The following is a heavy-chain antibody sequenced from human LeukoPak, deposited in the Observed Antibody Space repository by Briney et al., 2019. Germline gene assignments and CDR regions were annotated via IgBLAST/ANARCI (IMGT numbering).Heavy chain of an antibody. CDR2: ISYDGSNK. D-gene: IGHD1-26*01. Sequence: GGSLRLSCAASGFTFSSYAMHWVRQAPGKGLEGVAVISYDGSNKYYADSVKGRFTISRDNSKNTLYLQMNSLRAEDTAVYYCARDPPGAVGATDEYYFDYWGQGTLVTVSS. CDR3: ARDPPGAVGATDEYYFDY. V-gene: IGHV3-30*01. J-gene: IGHJ4*02. CDR1: GFTFSSYA.